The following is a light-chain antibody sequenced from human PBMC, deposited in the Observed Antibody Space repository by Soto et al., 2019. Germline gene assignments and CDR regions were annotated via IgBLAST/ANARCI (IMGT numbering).Light chain of an antibody. V-gene: IGLV1-44*01. J-gene: IGLJ2*01. CDR2: NTY. CDR1: RSNIGSHT. Sequence: QSVLTQPPSASGTPGQRVTISCSGSRSNIGSHTVNWYQQLPGTAPRLLIYNTYYRPSGVPDRFSGSKSGTSASLAISGLQSEDEADYYCAAWDDSLNGVVFGGGTQLTVL. CDR3: AAWDDSLNGVV.